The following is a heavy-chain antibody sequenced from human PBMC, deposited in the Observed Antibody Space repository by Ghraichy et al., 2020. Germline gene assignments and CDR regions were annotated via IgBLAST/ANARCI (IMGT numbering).Heavy chain of an antibody. J-gene: IGHJ4*02. CDR1: GFTFSKFW. Sequence: GGYLRLSCAASGFTFSKFWMHWVRQGPGKGLVWVSRINSAGTGTSYADSVKGRFTISRDNAKNTVYLQMNSLRAEDTAVYYCASPELDYWGQGILVTVSS. V-gene: IGHV3-74*01. CDR3: ASPELDY. CDR2: INSAGTGT.